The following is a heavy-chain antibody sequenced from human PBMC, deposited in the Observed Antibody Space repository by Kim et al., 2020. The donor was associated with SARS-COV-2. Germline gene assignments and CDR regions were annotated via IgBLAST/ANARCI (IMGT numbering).Heavy chain of an antibody. CDR1: GGSFSGYY. CDR3: ARAPFTIFGVVITGAKSGMDV. J-gene: IGHJ6*02. Sequence: SETLSLTCAVYGGSFSGYYWSWIRQPPGKGLEWIGEINHSGSTNYNPSLKSRVTISVDTSKNQFSLKLSSVTAADTAVYYCARAPFTIFGVVITGAKSGMDVWGQGTTVTVSS. CDR2: INHSGST. D-gene: IGHD3-3*01. V-gene: IGHV4-34*01.